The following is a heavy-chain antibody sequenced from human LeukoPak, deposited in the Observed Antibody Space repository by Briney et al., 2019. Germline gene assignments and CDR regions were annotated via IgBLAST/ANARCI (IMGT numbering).Heavy chain of an antibody. CDR3: ARVEGDTAMPHGAFDI. V-gene: IGHV4-4*02. D-gene: IGHD5-18*01. J-gene: IGHJ3*02. CDR1: GDSISSSNW. CDR2: IYHSGST. Sequence: SGTLSLTCAVSGDSISSSNWWSWVRQPPGKGLEWVGEIYHSGSTNYNPSLKSRVTISVDKSKNQFSLKLSSVTAADTAVYYCARVEGDTAMPHGAFDIWGQGTMVTVSS.